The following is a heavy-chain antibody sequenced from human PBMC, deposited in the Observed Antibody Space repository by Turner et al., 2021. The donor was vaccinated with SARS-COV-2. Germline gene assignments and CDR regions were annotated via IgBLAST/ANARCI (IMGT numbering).Heavy chain of an antibody. Sequence: EVQLVESGGGLVKPGGSLILSCAASGFTFSSYSMNWVRQAPGKGLEWVSCISSSSSYIYYADLVKGRFTISRDNAKNSLYLQMNSLRAEDTAVYYCARWDNYYDSSGYYPDAFDIWGQGTMVTVSS. D-gene: IGHD3-22*01. CDR3: ARWDNYYDSSGYYPDAFDI. CDR2: ISSSSSYI. J-gene: IGHJ3*02. V-gene: IGHV3-21*01. CDR1: GFTFSSYS.